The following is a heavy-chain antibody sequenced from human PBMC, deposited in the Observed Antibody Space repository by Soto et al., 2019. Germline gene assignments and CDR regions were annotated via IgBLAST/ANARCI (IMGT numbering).Heavy chain of an antibody. D-gene: IGHD3-10*01. CDR1: GFIFRTYS. CDR2: ISSSGTYI. V-gene: IGHV3-21*01. J-gene: IGHJ3*01. Sequence: GGSLRLSCAASGFIFRTYSMSWVRQAPGKGLEWVSSISSSGTYIFYTDSVKGRFTISRDNAKNSLYLQMNSLRAEDTAVYYCARDRARTTNAFDFWGQGTLVTVSS. CDR3: ARDRARTTNAFDF.